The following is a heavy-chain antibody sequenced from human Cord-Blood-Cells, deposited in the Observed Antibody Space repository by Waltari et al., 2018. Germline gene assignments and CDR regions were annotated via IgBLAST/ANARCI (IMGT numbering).Heavy chain of an antibody. V-gene: IGHV1-3*01. D-gene: IGHD3-3*01. CDR2: INAGKSNT. CDR1: GYTLTSYA. Sequence: QVQLVQSGDEVKKPGASVMVSCKASGYTLTSYAMHLVRQAPGLRLEWMGGINAGKSNTKYLQKFRGRVTINGDTSASAADIELSSPRSEDTDVYYGTRNANYDFWSGYMYNWFDPWGQGTLVTVSS. CDR3: TRNANYDFWSGYMYNWFDP. J-gene: IGHJ5*02.